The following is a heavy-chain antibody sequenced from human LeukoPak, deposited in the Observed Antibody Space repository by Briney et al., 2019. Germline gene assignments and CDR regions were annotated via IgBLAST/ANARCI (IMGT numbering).Heavy chain of an antibody. CDR3: ARGRWELLPHLDY. Sequence: PSQTLSLTCTVSGGSISSGSYYWSWIRQPAGKGLEWIGRIYTSGSTNYNPSLKSRVTISVDTSKNQFSLKLSSVTAADTAVYYCARGRWELLPHLDYWGQGTLVTVSS. CDR2: IYTSGST. J-gene: IGHJ4*02. D-gene: IGHD1-26*01. V-gene: IGHV4-61*02. CDR1: GGSISSGSYY.